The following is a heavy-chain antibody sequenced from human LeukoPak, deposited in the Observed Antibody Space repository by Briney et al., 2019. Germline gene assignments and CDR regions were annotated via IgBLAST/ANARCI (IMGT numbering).Heavy chain of an antibody. J-gene: IGHJ3*01. Sequence: WETLSLTCSVSGDSTSSYYWSWIRQSPEKGLEWVGCISYGGNTKYNPSLKSRVTISADTSKFSLKLSSVTAADTAVYYCARGRVYFYGSGSRYLDDAFDVWGRGTTVTVSS. D-gene: IGHD3-10*01. CDR3: ARGRVYFYGSGSRYLDDAFDV. V-gene: IGHV4-59*01. CDR2: ISYGGNT. CDR1: GDSTSSYY.